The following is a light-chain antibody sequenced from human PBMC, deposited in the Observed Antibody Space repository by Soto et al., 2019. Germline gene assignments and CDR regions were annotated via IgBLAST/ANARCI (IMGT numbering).Light chain of an antibody. CDR2: AAS. Sequence: DIQMTQSPSSLSASVGDRVTITCRASQSISSYLNWYQQKPGKAPKLLSYAASSLQSGVPSRFSGSGSGTDFTLTISSLQPEDFATYYCQQRDTFGQGTKLEIK. CDR1: QSISSY. CDR3: QQRDT. V-gene: IGKV1-39*01. J-gene: IGKJ2*01.